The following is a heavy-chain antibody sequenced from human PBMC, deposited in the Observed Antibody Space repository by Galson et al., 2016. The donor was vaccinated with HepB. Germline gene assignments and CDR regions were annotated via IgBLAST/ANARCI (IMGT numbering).Heavy chain of an antibody. V-gene: IGHV3-74*03. Sequence: SLRLSCAVSGFTFSRYWMHWVRQAPGKGLVWVAHINNDGRTTTYADSVEGRFTISRDNAKNTVYLQMNSLRAEDTAVYYCAGDPGYDFWSGYISHNRFDFWGRGTLVVVSS. CDR2: INNDGRTT. D-gene: IGHD3-3*01. CDR1: GFTFSRYW. J-gene: IGHJ4*02. CDR3: AGDPGYDFWSGYISHNRFDF.